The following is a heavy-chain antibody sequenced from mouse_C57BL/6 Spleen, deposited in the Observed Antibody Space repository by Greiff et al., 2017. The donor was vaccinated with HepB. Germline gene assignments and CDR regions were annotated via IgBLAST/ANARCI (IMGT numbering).Heavy chain of an antibody. J-gene: IGHJ1*03. CDR3: ARSRDYDRYFDV. D-gene: IGHD2-4*01. V-gene: IGHV1-61*01. Sequence: VQLQQPGAELVRPGSSVKLSCKASGYTFTSYWMDWVKQRPGKGLEWIGNIYPSDSETHYNQKFKDKGTLTVDKSSSTAYMQLSSLTSEDSAVYYCARSRDYDRYFDVWGTGTTVTVSS. CDR2: IYPSDSET. CDR1: GYTFTSYW.